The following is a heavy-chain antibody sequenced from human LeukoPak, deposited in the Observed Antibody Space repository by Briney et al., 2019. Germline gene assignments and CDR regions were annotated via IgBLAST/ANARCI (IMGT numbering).Heavy chain of an antibody. CDR3: ARCRWRDDAFDI. Sequence: ASVTVSCKASGYTFTTYYMHWVRQAPGQGLEWVGIINPSDSSTNYAQKFHGRVTMTRDMSTSTAYMELSSLRSEDTAVYYCARCRWRDDAFDIWGQGTMVTVSS. D-gene: IGHD5-24*01. J-gene: IGHJ3*02. CDR2: INPSDSST. V-gene: IGHV1-46*01. CDR1: GYTFTTYY.